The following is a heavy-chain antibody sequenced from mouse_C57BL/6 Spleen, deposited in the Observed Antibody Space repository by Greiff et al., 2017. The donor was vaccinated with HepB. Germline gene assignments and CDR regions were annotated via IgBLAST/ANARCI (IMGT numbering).Heavy chain of an antibody. CDR3: ARLPDYYAMDY. CDR2: ISSGSSTI. CDR1: GFTFSDYG. J-gene: IGHJ4*01. Sequence: EVKVVESGGGLVKPGGSLKLSCAASGFTFSDYGMHWVRQAPEKGLEWVAYISSGSSTIYYADTVKGRFTISRDNAKNTLFLQMTSLRSEDTAMYYCARLPDYYAMDYWGQGTSVTVSS. D-gene: IGHD5-1*01. V-gene: IGHV5-17*01.